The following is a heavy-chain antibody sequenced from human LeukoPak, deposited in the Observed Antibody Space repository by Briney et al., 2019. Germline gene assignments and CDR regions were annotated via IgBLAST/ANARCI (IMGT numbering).Heavy chain of an antibody. CDR2: ISAYNGNT. D-gene: IGHD2-2*01. V-gene: IGHV1-18*01. Sequence: ASVKVSCKASGGTFSSYGISWVRQAPGQGLEWMGWISAYNGNTNYAQKLQGRVTMTTDTSTSTAYMELRSLRSDDTAVYYCARDIVVVPAAMQDAFDIWGQGTMVTVSS. CDR3: ARDIVVVPAAMQDAFDI. CDR1: GGTFSSYG. J-gene: IGHJ3*02.